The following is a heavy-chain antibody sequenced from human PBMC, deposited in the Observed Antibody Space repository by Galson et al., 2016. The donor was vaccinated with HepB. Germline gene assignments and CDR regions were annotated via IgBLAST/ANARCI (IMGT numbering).Heavy chain of an antibody. Sequence: SLRLSCAASRFSLNHYAMSWVRQAPGKGLEWVSTISGNGVGTYYADSVKGRFTISRDNSRNTLDVQMNSLRAEDTAVYYCAKDGAFCDTWYTRVMYAFEVWGQGTMVTVSS. CDR2: ISGNGVGT. V-gene: IGHV3-23*01. CDR3: AKDGAFCDTWYTRVMYAFEV. J-gene: IGHJ3*01. D-gene: IGHD3-3*02. CDR1: RFSLNHYA.